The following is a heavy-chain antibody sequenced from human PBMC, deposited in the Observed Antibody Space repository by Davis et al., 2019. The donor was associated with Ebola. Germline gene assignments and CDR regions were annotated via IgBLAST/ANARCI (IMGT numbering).Heavy chain of an antibody. J-gene: IGHJ3*01. CDR1: GDSVSSKIAA. V-gene: IGHV6-1*01. CDR3: VKSYYLDYFDL. D-gene: IGHD3-10*01. Sequence: SQTLSLPCAISGDSVSSKIAAWTWIRQSTSRGLEWLGRTYLRSTWYTDYAVSLKGRITLNTDTSKNLFSLHLTSVTPEYTAVYYCVKSYYLDYFDLCGQGTVVTVSS. CDR2: TYLRSTWYT.